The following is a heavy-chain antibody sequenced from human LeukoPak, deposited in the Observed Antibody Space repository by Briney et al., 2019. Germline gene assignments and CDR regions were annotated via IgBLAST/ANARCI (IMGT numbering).Heavy chain of an antibody. Sequence: PSETLSLTGGVYGGSFSGSYWSWIRQPPGKGLEWIGEINHRGSINCNPALQSRVTISVDTSKNQFSLKLSSVTAADTAVYYCARGRSFYGSGSYWVRGYYGMDVGGKGTTVTVSS. J-gene: IGHJ6*04. V-gene: IGHV4-34*01. CDR1: GGSFSGSY. CDR2: INHRGSI. D-gene: IGHD3-10*01. CDR3: ARGRSFYGSGSYWVRGYYGMDV.